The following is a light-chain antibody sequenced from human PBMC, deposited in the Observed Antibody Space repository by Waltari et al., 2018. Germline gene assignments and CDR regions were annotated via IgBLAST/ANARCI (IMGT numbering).Light chain of an antibody. J-gene: IGKJ4*01. V-gene: IGKV2-28*01. Sequence: DIVMTQSPLSLPVTPGEPASISCRSSRSLLHSNGYNYLDWYLQKPGQSPQLLIYLGSNPASGVPDRFSGSGSGTDFTLKISRVEAEDVGVYYCMQALQAPLTFGGGTKVEIK. CDR2: LGS. CDR3: MQALQAPLT. CDR1: RSLLHSNGYNY.